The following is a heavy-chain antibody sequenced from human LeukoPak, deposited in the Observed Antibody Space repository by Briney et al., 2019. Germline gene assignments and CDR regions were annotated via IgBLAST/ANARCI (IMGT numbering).Heavy chain of an antibody. Sequence: GGSLRPSCVASGFTLSNFWMYWVRQGPGKGLEWVANINQGGNVQHYVDSVKGRFTISKDNAENSLSLHMNSLRADDTAVYYCARGDGGDQGYFQDWGQGTLVTVSS. J-gene: IGHJ1*01. CDR3: ARGDGGDQGYFQD. CDR2: INQGGNVQ. CDR1: GFTLSNFW. D-gene: IGHD4-23*01. V-gene: IGHV3-7*04.